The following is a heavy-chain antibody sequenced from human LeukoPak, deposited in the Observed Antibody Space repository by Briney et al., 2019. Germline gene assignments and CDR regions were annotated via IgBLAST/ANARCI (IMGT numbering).Heavy chain of an antibody. Sequence: SVKVSCKASGGTFSSYAISWVRQAPGQGLEWMGGIIPIFGTANYAQKFQGRVTITADESTSTAYMELSSLRSEDTAVYYCARGRYCSGGSCYSRYYYGMDVWGKGTTVTVSS. CDR2: IIPIFGTA. J-gene: IGHJ6*04. V-gene: IGHV1-69*01. D-gene: IGHD2-15*01. CDR3: ARGRYCSGGSCYSRYYYGMDV. CDR1: GGTFSSYA.